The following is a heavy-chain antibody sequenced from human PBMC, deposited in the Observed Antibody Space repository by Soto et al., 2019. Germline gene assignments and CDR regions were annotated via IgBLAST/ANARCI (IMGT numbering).Heavy chain of an antibody. CDR2: SYYSGTT. Sequence: XETLSVTVTVAGASISVHGYDWTWIRQPPGKRLEWIVSSYYSGTTYFNPSLESRATISVDTSKNQFSLRLTSVTAADTAIYYCTRRYNWNDNYFDTWGPGALVTVSS. CDR1: GASISVHGYD. D-gene: IGHD1-20*01. CDR3: TRRYNWNDNYFDT. V-gene: IGHV4-39*01. J-gene: IGHJ5*02.